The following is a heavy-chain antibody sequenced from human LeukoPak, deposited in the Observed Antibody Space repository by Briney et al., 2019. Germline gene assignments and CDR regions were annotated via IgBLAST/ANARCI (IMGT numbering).Heavy chain of an antibody. V-gene: IGHV3-7*01. Sequence: SGGSLRLSCAASGFTFSSHWMSWVRQAPGKGLEWVANIKQDGSEKYYVDSVKGRFTISRDNAKNSLYLQMNSLRAEDTAVYYCARDAYDFWSGYLDYWGQGTLVTVSS. CDR3: ARDAYDFWSGYLDY. D-gene: IGHD3-3*01. J-gene: IGHJ4*02. CDR2: IKQDGSEK. CDR1: GFTFSSHW.